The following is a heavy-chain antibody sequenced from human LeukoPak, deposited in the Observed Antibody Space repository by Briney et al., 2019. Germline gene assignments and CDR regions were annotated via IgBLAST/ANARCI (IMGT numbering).Heavy chain of an antibody. V-gene: IGHV3-30-3*01. CDR1: GFTFSGFA. D-gene: IGHD6-13*01. CDR3: ARGYSTNWYRSLRD. CDR2: ISHDGNSQ. Sequence: GGSLRLSCAASGFTFSGFAMHWVRQAPGKGLEWVTLISHDGNSQYYADSVKGRFIISRDNSGNTLYLQMNSLRPDDTAVYYCARGYSTNWYRSLRDWGQGTLVTVSS. J-gene: IGHJ4*02.